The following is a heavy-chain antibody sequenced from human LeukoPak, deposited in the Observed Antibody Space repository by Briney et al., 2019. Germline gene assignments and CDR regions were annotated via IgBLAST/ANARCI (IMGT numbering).Heavy chain of an antibody. J-gene: IGHJ4*02. CDR1: GFTFSNYA. CDR3: AKGGGDGYNSAARIFDY. Sequence: GGSLRLSCAASGFTFSNYAMHWVRQAPGRGLEWVAFISSDATNKFYADSVRGRFTISRDNSRDTLYLYMNSLRAEDSAVYYCAKGGGDGYNSAARIFDYWGQGTLVTVSS. D-gene: IGHD5-24*01. V-gene: IGHV3-30-3*01. CDR2: ISSDATNK.